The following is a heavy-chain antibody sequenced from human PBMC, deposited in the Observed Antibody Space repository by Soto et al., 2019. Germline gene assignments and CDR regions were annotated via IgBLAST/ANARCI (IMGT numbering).Heavy chain of an antibody. J-gene: IGHJ3*02. V-gene: IGHV4-30-4*01. CDR1: GGSISSGDYY. CDR3: ARAPNMYGGYVGAFDI. CDR2: IYYSGST. D-gene: IGHD5-12*01. Sequence: SETLSLTCTVSGGSISSGDYYWSWIRQPPGKGLEWIGYIYYSGSTYYNPSLKSRVTISVDTSKNQFSLKLSSVTAADTAVYYCARAPNMYGGYVGAFDIWGEGTMVTVSS.